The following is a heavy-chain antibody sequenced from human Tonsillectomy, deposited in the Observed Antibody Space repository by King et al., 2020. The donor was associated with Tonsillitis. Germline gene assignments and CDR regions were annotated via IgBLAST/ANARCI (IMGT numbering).Heavy chain of an antibody. CDR1: GFTISSNY. D-gene: IGHD2-2*01. J-gene: IGHJ6*02. CDR2: TYSGGST. V-gene: IGHV3-53*01. Sequence: VQLVESGGGLIQPGGSLRLSCAASGFTISSNYMTWVRQAPGKGLEWVSVTYSGGSTYYADSVKGRFTISRDISKNTLYLQMNSLRAEDTAVNYCARDQEDLHCSSTSCYHYYGMDVWGQGTTVTVSS. CDR3: ARDQEDLHCSSTSCYHYYGMDV.